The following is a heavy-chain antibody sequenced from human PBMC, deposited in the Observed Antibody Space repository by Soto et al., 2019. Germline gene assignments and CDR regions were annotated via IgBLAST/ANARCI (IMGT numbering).Heavy chain of an antibody. Sequence: HLQESGPGLVKPSGTLSLTCDVSGASISSSSWWTWVRQSPGKGLEWIGEIYHAGSPNYNPSFQSRVTILADKPKNHFSLRLTSVTAADTAIYYCARGLSFRGDFDVWGQGTTVTVSS. V-gene: IGHV4-4*02. CDR3: ARGLSFRGDFDV. D-gene: IGHD2-21*02. CDR2: IYHAGSP. CDR1: GASISSSSW. J-gene: IGHJ3*01.